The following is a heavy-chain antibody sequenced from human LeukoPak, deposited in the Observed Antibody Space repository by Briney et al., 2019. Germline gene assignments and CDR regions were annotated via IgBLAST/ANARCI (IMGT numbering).Heavy chain of an antibody. CDR2: ISHSGIN. V-gene: IGHV4-39*06. Sequence: SETLSLTCTVSGGSINSRTYYWGWIRQPPGKGLEWIGSISHSGINYYNPSLKSRVSISVDTSKNQFTLKLSSVTAADTAVYYCARVEIRTTTVFDYWGQGTLVTVSS. CDR3: ARVEIRTTTVFDY. D-gene: IGHD1-1*01. CDR1: GGSINSRTYY. J-gene: IGHJ4*02.